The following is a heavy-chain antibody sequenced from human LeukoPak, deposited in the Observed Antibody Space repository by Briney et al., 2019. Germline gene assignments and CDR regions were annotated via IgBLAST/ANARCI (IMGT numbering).Heavy chain of an antibody. Sequence: PGGSLRLSCAASGFTFSSYAMSWVRQAPGKGLEWVSAISGSGGSTYYADSVKGRFTISRDNSKNTLYLQMNSLRAEDTAVYFCVRPREGAAAATQGFDLWGQGTLVTVSS. D-gene: IGHD6-13*01. CDR3: VRPREGAAAATQGFDL. CDR2: ISGSGGST. V-gene: IGHV3-23*01. J-gene: IGHJ5*02. CDR1: GFTFSSYA.